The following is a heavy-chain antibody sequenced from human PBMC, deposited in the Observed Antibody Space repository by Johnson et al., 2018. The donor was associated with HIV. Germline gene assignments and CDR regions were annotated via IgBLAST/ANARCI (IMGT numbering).Heavy chain of an antibody. J-gene: IGHJ3*01. CDR2: IKQDGSEK. Sequence: RLVESGGGLVKPGGSLRLSCAASGFTFSDYYMSWIRQAPGKGLEWVANIKQDGSEKYYVDSVKGRFTISRDNAKNSLNLQMKSLRAEDTAVYYCARDLRVGVIDAFDLWGQRTMVTVSS. CDR1: GFTFSDYY. CDR3: ARDLRVGVIDAFDL. D-gene: IGHD1-26*01. V-gene: IGHV3-7*03.